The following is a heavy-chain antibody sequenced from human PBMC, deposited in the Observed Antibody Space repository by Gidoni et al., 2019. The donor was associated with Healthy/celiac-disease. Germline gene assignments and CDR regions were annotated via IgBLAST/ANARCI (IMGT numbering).Heavy chain of an antibody. CDR3: ARRYCTNGVCYIFDY. J-gene: IGHJ4*02. CDR2: IYYSGST. D-gene: IGHD2-8*01. CDR1: GGSISSSSYY. Sequence: QLQLQESGPGLVKPSETLSLTCTVSGGSISSSSYYWGWIRQPPGKGLEWIGSIYYSGSTYYNPSLKSRVTISVDTSKNQFSLKLSSVTAADTAVYYCARRYCTNGVCYIFDYWGQGTLVTVSS. V-gene: IGHV4-39*01.